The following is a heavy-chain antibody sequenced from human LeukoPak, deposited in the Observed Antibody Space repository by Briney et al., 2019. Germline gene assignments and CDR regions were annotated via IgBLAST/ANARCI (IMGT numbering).Heavy chain of an antibody. CDR1: GFTFSSYA. CDR3: ARGAVAAAGTVFQH. J-gene: IGHJ1*01. D-gene: IGHD6-13*01. CDR2: ISYDGSNK. Sequence: PGGSLRLSSAASGFTFSSYAMHWVRQAPGKGLEWVAVISYDGSNKYYADSVKGRFTISRDNSKNTLYLQMNSLRAEDTAVYYCARGAVAAAGTVFQHWGQGTLVTVSS. V-gene: IGHV3-30-3*01.